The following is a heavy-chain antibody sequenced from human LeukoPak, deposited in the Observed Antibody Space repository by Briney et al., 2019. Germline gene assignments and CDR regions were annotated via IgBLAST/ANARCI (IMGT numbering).Heavy chain of an antibody. CDR1: GYTFTGYY. Sequence: GASVKVSCKASGYTFTGYYMHWVRQAPGQGLEWMGWINPKSGGTNYAQNFQGRVTVTRDTSMSTTYMELSSLRYDDTAVYYCARGKRITIVWDGWFDPWGQGTLVTVSS. CDR3: ARGKRITIVWDGWFDP. CDR2: INPKSGGT. D-gene: IGHD3-10*01. J-gene: IGHJ5*02. V-gene: IGHV1-2*02.